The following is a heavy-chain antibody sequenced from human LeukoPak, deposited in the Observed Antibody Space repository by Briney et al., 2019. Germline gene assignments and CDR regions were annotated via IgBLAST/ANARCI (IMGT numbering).Heavy chain of an antibody. D-gene: IGHD3-9*01. CDR3: AKGLRYFDWSFDAFDI. V-gene: IGHV3-33*06. J-gene: IGHJ3*02. Sequence: GGSLRLSCAASGFTFSNYGMHWVRQAPGKGLEWVAVIWYDGSNKYYADSVKGRFTISRDNSNNTLYLQMNSLRAGDTAVYYCAKGLRYFDWSFDAFDIWGQGTMVTVSS. CDR2: IWYDGSNK. CDR1: GFTFSNYG.